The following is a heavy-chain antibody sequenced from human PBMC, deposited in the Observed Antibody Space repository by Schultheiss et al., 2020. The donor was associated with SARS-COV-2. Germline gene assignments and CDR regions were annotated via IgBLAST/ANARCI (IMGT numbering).Heavy chain of an antibody. J-gene: IGHJ4*02. V-gene: IGHV1-2*02. CDR1: GYTFTSYG. CDR2: INPNSGGT. CDR3: ARGKVAGGLPDH. Sequence: ASVKVSCKASGYTFTSYGISWVRQAPGQGLEWMGWINPNSGGTNYAQKFQGRVTMTRETSISTAYMELTSLRSDDTAVYYCARGKVAGGLPDHWGQGTLVTVSS. D-gene: IGHD6-13*01.